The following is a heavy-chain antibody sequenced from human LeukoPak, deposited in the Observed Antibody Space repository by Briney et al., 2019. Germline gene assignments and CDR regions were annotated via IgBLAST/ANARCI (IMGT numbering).Heavy chain of an antibody. CDR2: IDSDGHPT. V-gene: IGHV3-74*01. CDR1: GFTFSSSW. CDR3: ATAPQVTAILD. Sequence: TGGSLRLSCAASGFTFSSSWMHWVRQAPGKGLVWVSRIDSDGHPTTYADSLKGRSTISRDNAKNTLYLQMNGLSAEDTAVYYCATAPQVTAILDWGQGTLVTVSS. D-gene: IGHD2-21*02. J-gene: IGHJ4*02.